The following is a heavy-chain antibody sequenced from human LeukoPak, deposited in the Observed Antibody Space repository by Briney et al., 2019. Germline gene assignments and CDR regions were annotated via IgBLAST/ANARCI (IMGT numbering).Heavy chain of an antibody. J-gene: IGHJ4*02. CDR2: IKEDGSAK. CDR3: AKSAHQTSIAVAPNY. D-gene: IGHD6-19*01. CDR1: GFTFKSAW. V-gene: IGHV3-7*03. Sequence: PGGSLRLSCAASGFTFKSAWMTWVRQAPGKGLEWVANIKEDGSAKNYIDSVKGRFTISRDNSKNTLYLQMNSLRAEDTAVYYCAKSAHQTSIAVAPNYWGQGTLVTVSS.